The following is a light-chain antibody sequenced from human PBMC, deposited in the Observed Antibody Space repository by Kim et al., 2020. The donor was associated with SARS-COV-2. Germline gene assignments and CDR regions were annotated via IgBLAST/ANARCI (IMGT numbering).Light chain of an antibody. CDR1: SSNIEDNY. CDR2: GND. CDR3: ATWDDSLDVGV. J-gene: IGLJ3*02. V-gene: IGLV1-51*01. Sequence: GQNVPTSCSGTSSNIEDNYLSWYQHHPGTAPKLLIYGNDKRPSGIPDRFSGSKSGTSATLVITGLQTGDEADYYCATWDDSLDVGVFGGGTQLTVL.